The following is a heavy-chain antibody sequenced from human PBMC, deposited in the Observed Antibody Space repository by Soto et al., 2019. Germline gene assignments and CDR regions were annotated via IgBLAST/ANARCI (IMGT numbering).Heavy chain of an antibody. CDR3: VRDGSKTLRDWFDP. J-gene: IGHJ5*02. CDR2: VYATGTT. V-gene: IGHV4-4*07. CDR1: GGSISKFY. Sequence: QVQLQESGPGVVKPSETLSLSCSVSGGSISKFYWSWIRKTAGKGLEWMGRVYATGTTDYNPSLRSRVTMSVDSSKKTFSLSLTSVTAADTGVYYCVRDGSKTLRDWFDPWGQGKLVTVSS.